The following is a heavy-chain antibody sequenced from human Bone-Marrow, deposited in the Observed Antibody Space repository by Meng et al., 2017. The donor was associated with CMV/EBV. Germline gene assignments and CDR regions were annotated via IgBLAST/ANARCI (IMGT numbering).Heavy chain of an antibody. J-gene: IGHJ1*01. CDR2: ISSSSSYI. CDR1: GFTFSSYS. CDR3: AKDISALGYCSSTSCYGNIYFQH. V-gene: IGHV3-21*04. D-gene: IGHD2-2*01. Sequence: GGSLRLSCAASGFTFSSYSMNWVRQAPGKGLEWVSSISSSSSYIYYADSVKGRFTISRDNAKNSLYLQMNSLRAEDTALYYCAKDISALGYCSSTSCYGNIYFQHWGQGTLVTVSS.